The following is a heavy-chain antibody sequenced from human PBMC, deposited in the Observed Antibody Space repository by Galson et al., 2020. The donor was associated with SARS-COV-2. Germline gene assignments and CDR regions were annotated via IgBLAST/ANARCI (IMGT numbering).Heavy chain of an antibody. J-gene: IGHJ6*02. D-gene: IGHD1-26*01. CDR2: ISSSSSYI. Sequence: GGSLRLSCAASGFTFSSYSMNWVRQAPGKGLEWVSSISSSSSYIYYADSVKGRFTISRDNAKNSLYLQMNSLRAEDTAVYYCARDQWELLLVGDFYYYYGMDVWGQGTTVTVSS. CDR1: GFTFSSYS. V-gene: IGHV3-21*01. CDR3: ARDQWELLLVGDFYYYYGMDV.